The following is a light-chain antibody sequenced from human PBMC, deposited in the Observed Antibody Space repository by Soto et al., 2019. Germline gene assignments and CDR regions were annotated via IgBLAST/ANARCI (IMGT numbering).Light chain of an antibody. Sequence: AIRMTQSPSSLSASTGDRVTITCRASQGISSYLAWYQQKPGKAPKLLIYAASTLQSGVPSRFSGSGSGTDFTLTISCLQSEDFATYYCQQYNSYSRTFGQGTEVDIK. CDR1: QGISSY. J-gene: IGKJ1*01. CDR2: AAS. V-gene: IGKV1-8*01. CDR3: QQYNSYSRT.